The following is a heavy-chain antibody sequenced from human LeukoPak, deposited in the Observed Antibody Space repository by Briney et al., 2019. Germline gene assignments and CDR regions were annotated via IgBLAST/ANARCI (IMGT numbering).Heavy chain of an antibody. CDR1: GYTFTSNY. V-gene: IGHV1-46*01. CDR2: INPSGGST. D-gene: IGHD5-12*01. CDR3: ARDREWLRFDY. J-gene: IGHJ4*02. Sequence: GASVKVSCKASGYTFTSNYMHWVRQAPGQGLEWMGIINPSGGSTSYAQKFQGRVTMTRDTSTSTVYMEPSSLRSEDTAVYYCARDREWLRFDYWGQGTLVTVSS.